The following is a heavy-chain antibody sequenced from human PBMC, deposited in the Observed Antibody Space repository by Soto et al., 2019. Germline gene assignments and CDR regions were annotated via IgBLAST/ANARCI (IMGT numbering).Heavy chain of an antibody. CDR2: ISGSGGST. J-gene: IGHJ4*02. D-gene: IGHD3-22*01. Sequence: GGSLRLSCAASGFTFISYAMSWVRQAPGKGLEWVSAISGSGGSTYYADSVKGRFTISRDNSKNTLYLQMNSLRAEDTAVYYCANPRDYYDSSGPVFFDYWGQGTLVTVSS. V-gene: IGHV3-23*01. CDR3: ANPRDYYDSSGPVFFDY. CDR1: GFTFISYA.